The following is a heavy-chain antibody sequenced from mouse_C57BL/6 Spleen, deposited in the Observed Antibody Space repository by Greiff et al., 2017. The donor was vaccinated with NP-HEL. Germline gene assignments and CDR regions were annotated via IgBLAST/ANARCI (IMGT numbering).Heavy chain of an antibody. CDR3: ARGGLGQYWYFDV. D-gene: IGHD4-1*01. CDR1: GYTFTSYW. Sequence: QVQLQQPGAELVKPGASVKLSCKASGYTFTSYWMHWVKQRPGQGLEWIGMIHPNSGSTNYNEKFKSKATLTVDKSSSTAYMQLSSLTSEDSAVYYCARGGLGQYWYFDVWGTGTTVTVSS. V-gene: IGHV1-64*01. CDR2: IHPNSGST. J-gene: IGHJ1*03.